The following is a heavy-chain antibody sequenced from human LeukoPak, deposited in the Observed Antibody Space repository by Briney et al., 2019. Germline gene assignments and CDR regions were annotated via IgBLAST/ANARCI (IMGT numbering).Heavy chain of an antibody. J-gene: IGHJ4*02. CDR3: ARGRPRLTYYYGSGRYLDY. Sequence: SGPGLVKPSQTLSLTCAISGDSVSSNSAAWNWIRQSPSRGLEWLGRTYYRSKWYNDYAVSVKSRITINPDTSKNQFSLQLNSVTPEDTAVYYCARGRPRLTYYYGSGRYLDYWGQGTLVTVSS. CDR2: TYYRSKWYN. CDR1: GDSVSSNSAA. V-gene: IGHV6-1*01. D-gene: IGHD3-10*01.